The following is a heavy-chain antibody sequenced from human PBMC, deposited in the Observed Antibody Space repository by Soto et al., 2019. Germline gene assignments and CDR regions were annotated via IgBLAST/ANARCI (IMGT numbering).Heavy chain of an antibody. Sequence: ASVKVSCNGSGYTLTELSMHWVRQAPGKGLEWMGGFDPEDGETIYAQKFQGRVTMTEDTSTDTAYMELSSLRSEDTAVYYCATDLTMVRGVNWFDPWGQGTLVTVSS. D-gene: IGHD3-10*01. CDR2: FDPEDGET. CDR1: GYTLTELS. CDR3: ATDLTMVRGVNWFDP. J-gene: IGHJ5*02. V-gene: IGHV1-24*01.